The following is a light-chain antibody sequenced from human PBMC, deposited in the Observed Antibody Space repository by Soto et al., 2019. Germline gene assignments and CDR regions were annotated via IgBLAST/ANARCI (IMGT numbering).Light chain of an antibody. CDR2: SNN. Sequence: QSVLTQPPSASGTPGQRVTISCSGSSSNIGSNYVYWHQQLPGTAPKLLIYSNNQRPSGVPDRFSGSKSGTSASLAISGLRSEDEADYYCAAWDDSLSGYVVFGGGTKLTVL. CDR3: AAWDDSLSGYVV. J-gene: IGLJ2*01. CDR1: SSNIGSNY. V-gene: IGLV1-47*02.